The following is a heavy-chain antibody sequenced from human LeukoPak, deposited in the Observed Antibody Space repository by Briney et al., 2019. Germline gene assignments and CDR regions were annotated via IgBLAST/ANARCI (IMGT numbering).Heavy chain of an antibody. CDR1: GFTFSRHW. Sequence: GGSLRLSCVASGFTFSRHWMSWVRQVPGRGLEWVANIKQDGSEKYYLDSVKGRFTISRDNSKNTLYLQMNSLRAEDTAVYYCAKLTSVWGQGTLVTVSS. J-gene: IGHJ1*01. CDR2: IKQDGSEK. CDR3: AKLTSV. V-gene: IGHV3-7*05.